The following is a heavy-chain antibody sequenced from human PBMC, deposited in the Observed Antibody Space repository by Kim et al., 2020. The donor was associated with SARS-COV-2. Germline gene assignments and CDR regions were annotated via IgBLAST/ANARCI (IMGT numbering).Heavy chain of an antibody. CDR1: GSSITSASSY. Sequence: SETLSLTCGVSGSSITSASSYWSWIRQRPGEGLEWVGSITYSGTTYYNPSLESRVAVSMDTSNNQVSLKLRSVTAADTAKYYCARGGMRIAGARSAFDIWGQGTMVTVSA. D-gene: IGHD6-13*01. CDR2: ITYSGTT. V-gene: IGHV4-31*11. J-gene: IGHJ3*02. CDR3: ARGGMRIAGARSAFDI.